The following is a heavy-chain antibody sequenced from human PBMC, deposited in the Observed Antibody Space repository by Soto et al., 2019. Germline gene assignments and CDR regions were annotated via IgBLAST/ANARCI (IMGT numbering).Heavy chain of an antibody. J-gene: IGHJ4*02. CDR1: GGTFNGYA. CDR2: IIPIFGTA. V-gene: IGHV1-69*13. D-gene: IGHD3-9*01. Sequence: SVKVSCKASGGTFNGYAISWVRQAPGQGLEWMGGIIPIFGTANYAQKFQGRVTITADESTSTAYMELSSLRSEDTAVYYCARGWSYDILTGYSYWGQGTLVTVSS. CDR3: ARGWSYDILTGYSY.